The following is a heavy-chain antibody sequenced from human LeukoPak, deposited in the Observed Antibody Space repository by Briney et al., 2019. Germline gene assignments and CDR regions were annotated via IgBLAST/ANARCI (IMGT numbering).Heavy chain of an antibody. CDR2: IYYSGST. CDR3: ARRGYSEFDY. D-gene: IGHD6-25*01. CDR1: GGSISSSSYY. V-gene: IGHV4-39*01. J-gene: IGHJ4*02. Sequence: SETLSLTCTVSGGSISSSSYYGGWIRQPPGKWLEWIGSIYYSGSTYYNPSLKSRVTISVDTSKNLFSLKLSSVTAADTAVYYCARRGYSEFDYWGQGTLVTVSS.